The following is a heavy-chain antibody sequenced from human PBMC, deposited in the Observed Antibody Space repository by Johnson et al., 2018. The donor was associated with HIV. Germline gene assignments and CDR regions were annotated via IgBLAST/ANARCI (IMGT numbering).Heavy chain of an antibody. V-gene: IGHV3-53*01. J-gene: IGHJ3*02. CDR2: GST. D-gene: IGHD6-13*01. CDR3: TGSSSDAFDI. Sequence: GSTYYTDSVKGRFTISRDNSKNTLYLQMNSLKTEDTAVYYCTGSSSDAFDIWGQGTMVTVSS.